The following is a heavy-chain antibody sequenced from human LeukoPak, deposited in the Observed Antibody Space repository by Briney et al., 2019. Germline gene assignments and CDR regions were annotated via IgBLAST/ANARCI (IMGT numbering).Heavy chain of an antibody. CDR3: ARVARDGYNYLSDY. D-gene: IGHD5-24*01. V-gene: IGHV3-21*05. Sequence: GGSLRLSCAASGFTFSSYEMNWVRQAPGKGLEWVSYISSSSSYIYYADSVKGRFTISRDNAKNSLYLQMNSLRAEDTAVYYCARVARDGYNYLSDYWGQGTLVTVSS. J-gene: IGHJ4*02. CDR1: GFTFSSYE. CDR2: ISSSSSYI.